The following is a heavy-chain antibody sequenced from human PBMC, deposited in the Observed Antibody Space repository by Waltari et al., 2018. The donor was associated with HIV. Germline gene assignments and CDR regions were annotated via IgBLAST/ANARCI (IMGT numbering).Heavy chain of an antibody. D-gene: IGHD6-19*01. Sequence: QLQLRESGPGLVKPSGTLSLSCIVSGGAIRRSISFWGWIRQTPGKGLEWIGSTHYNGTTHYNPSLKSRVTISIDTSKNQFSLKVTSVTAADTAAYYCARKGWLGGRYFQHWGLGTLVTVSS. V-gene: IGHV4-39*01. CDR1: GGAIRRSISF. CDR2: THYNGTT. J-gene: IGHJ1*01. CDR3: ARKGWLGGRYFQH.